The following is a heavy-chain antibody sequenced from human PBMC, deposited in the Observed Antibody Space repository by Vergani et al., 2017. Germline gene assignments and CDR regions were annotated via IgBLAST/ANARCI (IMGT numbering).Heavy chain of an antibody. CDR1: GFSFSDHY. D-gene: IGHD2-21*01. Sequence: QVQLVASGGGLVKPGGSLRLSCAASGFSFSDHYMTWIRQAPGKGLEWVSYISNSGNTIEYADSVKGRFSISRDNSKNTLYLQMNSLRAEDTAVYYCARDFPPYCGGDCYSGNAFDIWGQGTMVTVSS. CDR2: ISNSGNTI. CDR3: ARDFPPYCGGDCYSGNAFDI. J-gene: IGHJ3*02. V-gene: IGHV3-11*04.